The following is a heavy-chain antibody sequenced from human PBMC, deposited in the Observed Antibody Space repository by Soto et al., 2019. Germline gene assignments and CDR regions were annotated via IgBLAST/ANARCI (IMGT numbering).Heavy chain of an antibody. CDR1: GFTFSSYS. CDR2: ISSSSSYI. D-gene: IGHD2-2*01. Sequence: GGSLRLSCAASGFTFSSYSMNWVRQAPGKGLEWVSSISSSSSYIYYADSVKGRFTISRDNAKNSLYLQMNSLRAEDTAVYYCARACSSTSCYDIWGQGTLVTVSS. CDR3: ARACSSTSCYDI. J-gene: IGHJ4*02. V-gene: IGHV3-21*01.